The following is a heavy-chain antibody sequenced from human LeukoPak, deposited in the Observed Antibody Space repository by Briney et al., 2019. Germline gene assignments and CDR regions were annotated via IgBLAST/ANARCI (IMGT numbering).Heavy chain of an antibody. J-gene: IGHJ4*02. Sequence: EASVTVSFTASGYTFTIYDINWVRQATGQGLEWMGWMNTNSGNTGYAQKFQGRVTMTRNTSISTAYMELSSLRSEDTAVYYCARGFRAGHPDYWGQGTLVTVSS. CDR2: MNTNSGNT. CDR3: ARGFRAGHPDY. V-gene: IGHV1-8*01. CDR1: GYTFTIYD.